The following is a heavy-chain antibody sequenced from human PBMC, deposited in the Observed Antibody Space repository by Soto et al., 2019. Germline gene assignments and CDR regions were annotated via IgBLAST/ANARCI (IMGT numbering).Heavy chain of an antibody. CDR1: DGSITPNY. CDR2: VYYAGTT. CDR3: ARLGAYYQALDS. D-gene: IGHD3-22*01. V-gene: IGHV4-59*08. Sequence: SETLSLTCTFSDGSITPNYYTWVRQPPGKGLEWIGYVYYAGTTTYNPSLKSRVSISIDTSKNEVSLKLSSVTAADTAVYYCARLGAYYQALDSWGQGTLVTVSS. J-gene: IGHJ4*02.